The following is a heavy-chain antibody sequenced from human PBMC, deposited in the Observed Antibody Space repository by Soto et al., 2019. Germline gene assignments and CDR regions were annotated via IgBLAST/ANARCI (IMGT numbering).Heavy chain of an antibody. CDR1: GYTFLDFY. V-gene: IGHV1-46*01. Sequence: QVQLVQSGTEVKKPGASVKLSCKASGYTFLDFYIHWVRQAPGQGLEWMGFINPSGGGTTYAQQFQGRLTMTRDTSTSTVYIELSSLRSEDTAVYYCATRDPGHYWGQATLVTVSS. J-gene: IGHJ4*02. CDR2: INPSGGGT. CDR3: ATRDPGHY.